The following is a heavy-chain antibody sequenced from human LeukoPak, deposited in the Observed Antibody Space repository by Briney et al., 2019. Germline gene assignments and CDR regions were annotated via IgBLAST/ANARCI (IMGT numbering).Heavy chain of an antibody. CDR1: GFTFSSYS. D-gene: IGHD6-13*01. Sequence: NPGGSLRLSCAASGFTFSSYSMNWVRQAPGKGLEWVSSISSSSSYIYYADSVKGRLTISRDNAKNSLYLQMNSLRAEDTAVYYCERSFLSIAAAATDYRGQGTLVT. CDR2: ISSSSSYI. J-gene: IGHJ4*02. V-gene: IGHV3-21*01. CDR3: ERSFLSIAAAATDY.